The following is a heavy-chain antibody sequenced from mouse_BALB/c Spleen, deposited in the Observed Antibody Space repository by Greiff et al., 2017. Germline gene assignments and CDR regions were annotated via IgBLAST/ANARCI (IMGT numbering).Heavy chain of an antibody. D-gene: IGHD3-1*01. CDR3: VRSGLLYYAMDY. V-gene: IGHV1-4*02. Sequence: VQLQQSAAELARPGASVKMSCKAPGYTFTSYTMHWVKQRPGQGLEWIGYINPSSGYTEYNQKFKDKTTLTADKSSSTAYMQLSSLTSEDSAVYYCVRSGLLYYAMDYWGQGTSVTVSS. J-gene: IGHJ4*01. CDR1: GYTFTSYT. CDR2: INPSSGYT.